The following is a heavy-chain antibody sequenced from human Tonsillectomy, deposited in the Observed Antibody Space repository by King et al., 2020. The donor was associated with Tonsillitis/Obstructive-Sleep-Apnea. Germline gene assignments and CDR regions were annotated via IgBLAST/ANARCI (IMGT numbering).Heavy chain of an antibody. CDR1: GYTFTSYG. J-gene: IGHJ6*03. CDR2: ISAYNGNT. Sequence: VQLVQSGAEVKKPGASVKVSCKASGYTFTSYGISWVRQAPGQGLEWMGWISAYNGNTNYAQKLQGRVTMTTDTSTSAADMELRSLRSDDTAVYYCARVTMVRGVYYYYYYMDVWGKGTTVTVSS. V-gene: IGHV1-18*01. D-gene: IGHD3-10*01. CDR3: ARVTMVRGVYYYYYYMDV.